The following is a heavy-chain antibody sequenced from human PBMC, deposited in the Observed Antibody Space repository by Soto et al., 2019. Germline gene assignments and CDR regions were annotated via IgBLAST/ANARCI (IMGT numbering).Heavy chain of an antibody. J-gene: IGHJ4*02. CDR3: TYYGGNSDFDY. D-gene: IGHD4-17*01. V-gene: IGHV1-69*06. CDR1: GGTFSSYA. CDR2: IIPIFGTA. Sequence: QVQLVQSGAEVKKPGSSVKVSCKASGGTFSSYAISWVRQAPGQGLEWMGGIIPIFGTANYAQQFQGRVTITADKSTSAAYMELSSRRSEDTAVYYCTYYGGNSDFDYWGQGTLGTVSS.